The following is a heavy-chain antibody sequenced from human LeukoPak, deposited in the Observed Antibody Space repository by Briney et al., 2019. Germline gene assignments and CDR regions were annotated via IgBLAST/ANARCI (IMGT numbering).Heavy chain of an antibody. CDR3: ARGGGGSTSANFDY. J-gene: IGHJ4*02. CDR2: INHSGST. CDR1: GGSFSGYY. D-gene: IGHD2-2*01. Sequence: SETPSLTCAVYGGSFSGYYWSWIRQPPGKGLEWIGEINHSGSTNYNPSLKSRVTISVDTSKNQFSLKLSSVTAADTAVYYCARGGGGSTSANFDYWGQGTLVTVSS. V-gene: IGHV4-34*01.